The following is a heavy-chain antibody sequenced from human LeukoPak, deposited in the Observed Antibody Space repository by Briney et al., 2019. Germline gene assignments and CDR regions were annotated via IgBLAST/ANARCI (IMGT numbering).Heavy chain of an antibody. CDR2: IKSKTDGGTI. CDR1: GFTFSNAW. D-gene: IGHD6-25*01. CDR3: TTEYIAAAAPFDY. J-gene: IGHJ4*02. V-gene: IGHV3-15*01. Sequence: GGSLRLSCAASGFTFSNAWMSWVRQAPGKGLEWVGRIKSKTDGGTIDYAAPVKGRFTISRDDSKNTLYLQMNSLKTEDTAVYYCTTEYIAAAAPFDYWGQGTLVTVSS.